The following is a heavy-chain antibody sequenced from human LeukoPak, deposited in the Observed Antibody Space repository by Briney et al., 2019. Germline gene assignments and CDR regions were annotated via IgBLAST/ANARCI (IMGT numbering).Heavy chain of an antibody. D-gene: IGHD5-24*01. CDR1: GGSISGDNYY. CDR2: IFYSGTT. CDR3: ARQSSKRKRWLHPGGGQNWFDP. Sequence: SETLSLTCTVSGGSISGDNYYWGVIRQPPGTGLEWIGSIFYSGTTYYNPSLKSRLTMSVDPSKKPFSLKLRSVTAADTAVYYCARQSSKRKRWLHPGGGQNWFDPWGQGTLVTVSS. V-gene: IGHV4-39*01. J-gene: IGHJ5*02.